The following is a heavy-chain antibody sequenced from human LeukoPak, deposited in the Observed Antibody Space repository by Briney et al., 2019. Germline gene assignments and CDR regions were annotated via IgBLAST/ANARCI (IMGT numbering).Heavy chain of an antibody. V-gene: IGHV3-49*04. CDR3: AKIKRPLVMFTDTLDY. CDR1: GFTFGDYG. Sequence: GGSLRLSCITSGFTFGDYGLSWVRQAPGKGLEWVGFIRSKAYGATTEYAASLKDRFTISRDDSKSIAYLQMNSLRPEDTAVYYCAKIKRPLVMFTDTLDYWGQGTLVTVSS. CDR2: IRSKAYGATT. D-gene: IGHD2/OR15-2a*01. J-gene: IGHJ4*02.